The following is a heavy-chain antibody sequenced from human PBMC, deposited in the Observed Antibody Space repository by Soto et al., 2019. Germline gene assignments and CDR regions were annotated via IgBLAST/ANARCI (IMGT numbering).Heavy chain of an antibody. V-gene: IGHV5-51*01. CDR2: IYPGDSDT. J-gene: IGHJ6*02. CDR1: GYSFTSYW. Sequence: SGESLKISCKGSGYSFTSYWIGWVRQMPGKGLEWMGIIYPGDSDTRYSPSFQGQVTISADKSISTAYLQWSSLKASDTAMYYCAIGSGHDYYYYYGMDFWGQGTTVTVSS. CDR3: AIGSGHDYYYYYGMDF. D-gene: IGHD3-3*01.